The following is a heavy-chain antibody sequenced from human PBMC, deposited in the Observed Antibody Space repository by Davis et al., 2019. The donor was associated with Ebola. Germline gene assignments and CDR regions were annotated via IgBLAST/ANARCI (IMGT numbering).Heavy chain of an antibody. Sequence: AASVKVSCKASGYIFTSYAMHWVRQAPGQRLEWMGWINVGNGNTKYSQKFEGGVTLTRDTSANTAYMDLSSLTSEDTAVYYCATSIVGSGGGCSFCLQHWGQGTLVTVSS. J-gene: IGHJ1*01. CDR1: GYIFTSYA. D-gene: IGHD2-15*01. V-gene: IGHV1-3*01. CDR2: INVGNGNT. CDR3: ATSIVGSGGGCSFCLQH.